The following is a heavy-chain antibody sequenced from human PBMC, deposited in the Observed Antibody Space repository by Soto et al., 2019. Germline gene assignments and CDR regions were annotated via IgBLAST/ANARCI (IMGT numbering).Heavy chain of an antibody. Sequence: EVQLVESGGGLVKPGESLRLSCEASGFTFSRVSMNWVRQVPAKGLEWVASISSGSSDTWYADSVKGRFIISRDNAQNSLFLQMNTLRPEDTAMYYCARVAYWGPGTQVTVSS. CDR2: ISSGSSDT. CDR3: ARVAY. V-gene: IGHV3-21*02. J-gene: IGHJ4*02. CDR1: GFTFSRVS.